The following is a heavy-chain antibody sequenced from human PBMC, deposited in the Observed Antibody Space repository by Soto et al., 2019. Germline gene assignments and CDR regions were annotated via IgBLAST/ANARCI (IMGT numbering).Heavy chain of an antibody. CDR3: ARPVHYYHYYMDV. CDR1: GGSMGRSTCY. J-gene: IGHJ6*03. V-gene: IGHV4-39*01. Sequence: PSETLSLTCTVAGGSMGRSTCYWGWSRHPRGKGLEWIGGINYSGSTCCSPSLKSRVTISADPSKNQFSLKLSSVTAADTAVYYCARPVHYYHYYMDVWGKGTMVTVSS. CDR2: INYSGST.